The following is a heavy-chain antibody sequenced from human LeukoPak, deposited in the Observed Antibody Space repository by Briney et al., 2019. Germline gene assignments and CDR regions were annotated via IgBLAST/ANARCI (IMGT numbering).Heavy chain of an antibody. D-gene: IGHD4-11*01. J-gene: IGHJ3*01. V-gene: IGHV4-59*01. CDR1: ASPTIAYQ. CDR2: SYSGGNA. Sequence: SETLSLTCSVSASPTIAYQWSWLRQPPGKGLEWIGYSYSGGNANYNPSLKSRVTISIDTSENQFSLRLTSVTAADTAVYFCSHSNRGGGYYINSFAGWGQGALVTISS. CDR3: SHSNRGGGYYINSFAG.